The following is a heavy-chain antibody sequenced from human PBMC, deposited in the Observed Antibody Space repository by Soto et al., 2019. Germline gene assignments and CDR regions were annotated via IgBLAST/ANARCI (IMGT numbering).Heavy chain of an antibody. J-gene: IGHJ2*01. D-gene: IGHD3-3*01. V-gene: IGHV4-30-2*01. CDR3: VRLKVGELFRFNWFFEL. Sequence: SETLSLTCTVSGGSISSGNFSWSWIRQTPGKGLEWIGYIFHSGATFYNSSLKTRVTISVDRPKNQFSLKLRSVSEADTAVYYCVRLKVGELFRFNWFFELWGRGTLV. CDR1: GGSISSGNFS. CDR2: IFHSGAT.